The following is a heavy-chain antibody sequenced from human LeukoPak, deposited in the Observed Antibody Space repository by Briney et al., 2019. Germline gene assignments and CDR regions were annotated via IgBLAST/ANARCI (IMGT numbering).Heavy chain of an antibody. D-gene: IGHD3-22*01. J-gene: IGHJ3*02. Sequence: SVKVSCKASGGTFSSYAISWVRQAPGQGLEWMGGIIPIFGTANYAQKFQGRVTITADESTSTAYMELSSLRSEDTAVYYCARAIDYDSSGYYYVRYAFDIWGQGTMVTVSS. CDR3: ARAIDYDSSGYYYVRYAFDI. V-gene: IGHV1-69*13. CDR2: IIPIFGTA. CDR1: GGTFSSYA.